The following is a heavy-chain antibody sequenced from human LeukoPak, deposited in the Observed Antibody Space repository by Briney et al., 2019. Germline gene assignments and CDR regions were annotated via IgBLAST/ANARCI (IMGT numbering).Heavy chain of an antibody. Sequence: ASVKVSCKASGYTFTSYGISWVRQAPGQGLEWMGWISACNGNTSYAQKLQGRVTMTTDTSTSTAYMELRSLRSDDTAVYYCARVNYYYDSSGYYLQYYGMDVWGQGTTVTVSS. J-gene: IGHJ6*02. CDR2: ISACNGNT. CDR3: ARVNYYYDSSGYYLQYYGMDV. D-gene: IGHD3-22*01. V-gene: IGHV1-18*01. CDR1: GYTFTSYG.